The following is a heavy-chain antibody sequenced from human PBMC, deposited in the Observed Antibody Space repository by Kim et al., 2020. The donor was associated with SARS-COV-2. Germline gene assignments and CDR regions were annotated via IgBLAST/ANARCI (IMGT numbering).Heavy chain of an antibody. D-gene: IGHD1-7*01. V-gene: IGHV1-69*01. J-gene: IGHJ4*02. Sequence: NYEKKFQGRVTITADESTSPAYMELSSLRSEDTAVYYCARDSTALELARHYWGQGTLVTVSS. CDR3: ARDSTALELARHY.